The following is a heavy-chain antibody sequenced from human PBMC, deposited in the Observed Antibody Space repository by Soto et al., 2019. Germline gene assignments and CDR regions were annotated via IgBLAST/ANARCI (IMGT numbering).Heavy chain of an antibody. D-gene: IGHD2-2*01. CDR2: IYYSGST. CDR1: GGSISSGGYY. Sequence: QVQLQESGPGLVKPSQTLSLTCTVSGGSISSGGYYWSWIRQHPGKGLEWIGYIYYSGSTYYNPSLMSRVTISVDTSKNQFSLKLSSVTAADTAVYYCARGGCSSTSCQTRGNWFDPWGQGTLVTVSS. V-gene: IGHV4-31*03. J-gene: IGHJ5*02. CDR3: ARGGCSSTSCQTRGNWFDP.